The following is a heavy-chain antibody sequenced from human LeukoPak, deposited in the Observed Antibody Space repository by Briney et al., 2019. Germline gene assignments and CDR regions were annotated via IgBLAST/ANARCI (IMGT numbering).Heavy chain of an antibody. D-gene: IGHD2-15*01. CDR2: ISSSGSTI. CDR3: ARDRLDCSGGSCYSYYYGMDV. V-gene: IGHV3-48*03. J-gene: IGHJ6*02. Sequence: GGSLRLSCAASGFTFSSYEMNWVRQAPGKGLEWVSYISSSGSTIYYADSVKGRFTISRDNAKNSLYLQMNSLRAEYTAVYYCARDRLDCSGGSCYSYYYGMDVWGQGTTVTVSS. CDR1: GFTFSSYE.